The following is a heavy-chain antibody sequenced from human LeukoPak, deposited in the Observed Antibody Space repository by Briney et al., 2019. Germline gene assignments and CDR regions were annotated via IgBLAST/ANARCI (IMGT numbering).Heavy chain of an antibody. CDR1: GFTFSSYA. J-gene: IGHJ3*02. CDR2: ISYDGSNK. V-gene: IGHV3-30-3*01. D-gene: IGHD2/OR15-2a*01. Sequence: GRSLRLSCAASGFTFSSYAMHWVRQAPGKGLEWVAVISYDGSNKYYADSVKGRFTISRDNSKNTLYLQMNSLRAEDTAVYYCAGGILSDAFDIWGQGTMVAVSS. CDR3: AGGILSDAFDI.